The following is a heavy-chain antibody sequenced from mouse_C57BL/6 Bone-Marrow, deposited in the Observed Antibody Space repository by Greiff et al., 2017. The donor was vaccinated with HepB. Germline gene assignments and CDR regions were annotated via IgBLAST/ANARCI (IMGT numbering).Heavy chain of an antibody. CDR1: GYTFTDYY. CDR3: ARSPWFAY. J-gene: IGHJ3*01. V-gene: IGHV1-76*01. Sequence: QVQLQQSGAELVRPGASVKLSCKASGYTFTDYYINWVKQRPGQGLEWIARIYPGSGNTYYNEKFKGKATLTAEKSSSTSYMQLSSLTSEDSAVYFCARSPWFAYWGQGTLVTVSA. CDR2: IYPGSGNT.